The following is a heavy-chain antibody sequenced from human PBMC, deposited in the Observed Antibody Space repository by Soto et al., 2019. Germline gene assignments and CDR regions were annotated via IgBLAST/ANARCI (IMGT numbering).Heavy chain of an antibody. Sequence: SETLSLTCTVSGGSFKSGSYSWSWIRQPPGKGLEWIGYVYHTGRTSYNPSLKSRVSISMDTSKNRFSLNLDSVTAADTAVYFCARDFAYFDSWGQGTLVTVSS. V-gene: IGHV4-61*01. CDR3: ARDFAYFDS. CDR1: GGSFKSGSYS. J-gene: IGHJ4*02. CDR2: VYHTGRT. D-gene: IGHD3-3*01.